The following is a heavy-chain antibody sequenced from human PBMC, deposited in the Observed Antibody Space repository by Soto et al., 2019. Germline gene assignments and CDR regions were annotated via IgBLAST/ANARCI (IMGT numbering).Heavy chain of an antibody. Sequence: PGGSLRLSCTSSGFTFSSYSMNWVRQAPGKGLEWVSSISSSSSYIYYADSVKGRFTISRDNAKNSLYLQMNSLRAEDTAVYYCAKSGGSGWFADAFDIWGQGTMVTVSS. CDR2: ISSSSSYI. D-gene: IGHD6-19*01. J-gene: IGHJ3*02. V-gene: IGHV3-21*04. CDR1: GFTFSSYS. CDR3: AKSGGSGWFADAFDI.